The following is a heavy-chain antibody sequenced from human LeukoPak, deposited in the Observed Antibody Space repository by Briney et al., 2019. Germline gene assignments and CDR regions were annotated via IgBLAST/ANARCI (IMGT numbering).Heavy chain of an antibody. Sequence: SETLSLTCAVSGGSISSSNWWSWVRQPPGKGLEWIGEIYHSGSTNYNPSLKSRVTISVDRSKNQFSLKLSSVTAADTAVYYCARDGYLGRWAFGIWGQGTMVTVSS. J-gene: IGHJ3*02. CDR2: IYHSGST. CDR1: GGSISSSNW. CDR3: ARDGYLGRWAFGI. V-gene: IGHV4-4*02. D-gene: IGHD5-18*01.